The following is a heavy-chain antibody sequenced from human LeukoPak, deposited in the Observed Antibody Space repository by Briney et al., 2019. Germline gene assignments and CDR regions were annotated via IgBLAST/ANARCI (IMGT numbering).Heavy chain of an antibody. J-gene: IGHJ6*02. CDR2: IIPIFGTA. Sequence: ASVKVSCKASGGTFSSYAISWVRQAPGQGLEWMGGIIPIFGTANYAQKFQGRVTITADESTSTAYMELSSLRSEDTAVYYCASSIGVASDYGMDVWGQGTTVTVSS. CDR3: ASSIGVASDYGMDV. V-gene: IGHV1-69*01. D-gene: IGHD3-3*01. CDR1: GGTFSSYA.